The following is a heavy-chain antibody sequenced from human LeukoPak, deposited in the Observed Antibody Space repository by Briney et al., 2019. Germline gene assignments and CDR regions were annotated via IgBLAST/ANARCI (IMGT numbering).Heavy chain of an antibody. Sequence: SETLSLTCTVSGGSISSYYWSWIRQPPGKGLEWIGYIYYSGSTNYNPSLKSRVTISVDTSKNQFSLKLSSVTAADTAVYYCARAPSRGYYFDYLGQGTLVTVSS. CDR2: IYYSGST. D-gene: IGHD3-10*01. CDR3: ARAPSRGYYFDY. CDR1: GGSISSYY. J-gene: IGHJ4*02. V-gene: IGHV4-59*01.